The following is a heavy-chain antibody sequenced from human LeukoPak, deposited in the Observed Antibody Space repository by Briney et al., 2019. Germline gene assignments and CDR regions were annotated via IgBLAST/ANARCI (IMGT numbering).Heavy chain of an antibody. Sequence: SQTLSLTCAISGDSVSSSSAAWNWIRQSPSRGLEWLGRTYYRSKWYNDYAVSVKSRITINPDTSKNQFSLQLNSVTPEDTAVYYCARELGYCSSTSCYYYYGMDVWGQGTTVTVSS. J-gene: IGHJ6*02. CDR3: ARELGYCSSTSCYYYYGMDV. D-gene: IGHD2-2*01. CDR2: TYYRSKWYN. V-gene: IGHV6-1*01. CDR1: GDSVSSSSAA.